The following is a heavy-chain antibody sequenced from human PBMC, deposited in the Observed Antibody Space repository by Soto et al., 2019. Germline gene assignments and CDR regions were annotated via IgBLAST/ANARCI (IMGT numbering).Heavy chain of an antibody. CDR3: AREAPYLGSGIYGDGMDV. J-gene: IGHJ6*02. Sequence: QVQLVQSGAEVKKPGASVKVSCKASGYTFTTYAIHWVRQAPGQRLEWMGWINAGSGNTKFSQKFQGRVTITMDTSARTAYMELSSLRSEDTAVYYGAREAPYLGSGIYGDGMDVWGQGTPVTVSS. D-gene: IGHD3-10*01. CDR2: INAGSGNT. V-gene: IGHV1-3*01. CDR1: GYTFTTYA.